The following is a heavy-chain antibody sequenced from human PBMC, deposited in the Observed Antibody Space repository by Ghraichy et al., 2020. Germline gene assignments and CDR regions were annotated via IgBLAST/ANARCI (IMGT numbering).Heavy chain of an antibody. Sequence: SQTLSLTCAVYGGSFSGYYWSWIRQPPGKGLEWIGEINHSGSTNYNPSLKSRVTISVDTSKNQFSLKLSSVTAADTAVYYCATLYDFWSGYPRESYYYMDVWGKGTTVTVSS. D-gene: IGHD3-3*01. CDR1: GGSFSGYY. CDR2: INHSGST. CDR3: ATLYDFWSGYPRESYYYMDV. V-gene: IGHV4-34*01. J-gene: IGHJ6*03.